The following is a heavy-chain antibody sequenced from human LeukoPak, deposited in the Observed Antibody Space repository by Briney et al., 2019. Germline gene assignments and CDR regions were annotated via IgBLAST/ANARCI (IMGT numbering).Heavy chain of an antibody. Sequence: QSGGSLRLSCAASGFTFSSHAMSWVRQAPGKGLEWVSTFSGTSGNAYYADSVKGRFTISRDNAKNSLYLQMNSLRAEDTAVYYCARAPRSGYSYGYDYYYGMDVWGQGTTVTVSS. CDR2: FSGTSGNA. J-gene: IGHJ6*02. CDR1: GFTFSSHA. D-gene: IGHD5-18*01. V-gene: IGHV3-23*01. CDR3: ARAPRSGYSYGYDYYYGMDV.